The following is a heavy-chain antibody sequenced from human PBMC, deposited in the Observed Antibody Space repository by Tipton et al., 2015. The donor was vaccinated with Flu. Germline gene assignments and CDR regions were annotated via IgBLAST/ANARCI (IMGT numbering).Heavy chain of an antibody. V-gene: IGHV3-7*01. CDR2: INADGSEK. CDR3: ARDLDDSRGPDYFDY. CDR1: GFTFSDYW. J-gene: IGHJ4*02. D-gene: IGHD3-22*01. Sequence: SLRLSCAASGFTFSDYWMGWVRQAPGKGLEWVANINADGSEKDYVDSVKGRFTISRDNAKNSLYLQMNSLGAEDTAVYYCARDLDDSRGPDYFDYWGQGTLVTVSS.